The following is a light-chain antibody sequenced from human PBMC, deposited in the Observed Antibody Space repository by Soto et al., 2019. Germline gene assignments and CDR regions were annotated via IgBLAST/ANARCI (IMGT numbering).Light chain of an antibody. Sequence: IQMTQSPSSLSASVEDRGTITCRASQSISNHLNWYQQKPGKAPKLLIYDASSLESGVPSRFSGSGSGTEFTLTISSLQPDDFAVYYCQQYKNWPPLTCGGGTKGDIK. CDR1: QSISNH. J-gene: IGKJ4*01. CDR3: QQYKNWPPLT. V-gene: IGKV1D-13*01. CDR2: DAS.